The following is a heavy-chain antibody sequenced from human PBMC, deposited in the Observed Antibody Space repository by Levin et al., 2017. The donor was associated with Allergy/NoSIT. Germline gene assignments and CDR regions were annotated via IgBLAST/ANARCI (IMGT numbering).Heavy chain of an antibody. J-gene: IGHJ6*02. D-gene: IGHD6-19*01. CDR2: ISGSGGST. V-gene: IGHV3-23*01. CDR1: GFTFSSYA. CDR3: EKGQSYGSGWPLNGYYGMDV. Sequence: GGSLRLSCAASGFTFSSYAMSWVRQAPGKGLEWVSAISGSGGSTYYADSVKGRFTISRDNSKNTLYLQMNSLRAEDTAVYYWEKGQSYGSGWPLNGYYGMDVWGQGTTVTVSS.